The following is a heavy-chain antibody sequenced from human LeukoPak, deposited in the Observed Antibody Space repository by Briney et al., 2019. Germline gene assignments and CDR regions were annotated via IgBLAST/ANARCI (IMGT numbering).Heavy chain of an antibody. D-gene: IGHD1-1*01. J-gene: IGHJ6*03. V-gene: IGHV3-23*01. CDR1: GFTFSSYA. Sequence: GGSLRLSCAASGFTFSSYAMSWVRQAPGKGLEWVSAISGSGGSTYYADSVKGRFTISRDNSKNTLYLQMNSLRAEDTAVYYCAKMLTNLDYYYYMDVWGKGTTVTVSS. CDR3: AKMLTNLDYYYYMDV. CDR2: ISGSGGST.